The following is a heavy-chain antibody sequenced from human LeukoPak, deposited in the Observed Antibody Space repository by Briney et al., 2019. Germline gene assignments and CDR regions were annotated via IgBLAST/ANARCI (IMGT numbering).Heavy chain of an antibody. J-gene: IGHJ3*01. D-gene: IGHD6-19*01. V-gene: IGHV4-39*01. Sequence: SETLSLTCAVYDGSFSGDYCAWIRQPPGKGLEWIGNIYCSGSTYYNASLKSRVTISVDTSKNQFSLKLLSVTAADTAVYHCARKGWQWLVHDFHLWGQGTMVTVSS. CDR2: IYCSGST. CDR1: DGSFSGDY. CDR3: ARKGWQWLVHDFHL.